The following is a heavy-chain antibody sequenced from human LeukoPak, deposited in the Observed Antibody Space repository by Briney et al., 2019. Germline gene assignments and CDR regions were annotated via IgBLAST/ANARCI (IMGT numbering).Heavy chain of an antibody. V-gene: IGHV4-4*07. CDR1: GGSISSYY. J-gene: IGHJ6*03. D-gene: IGHD3-10*01. CDR3: ARMRDPYLRYYYMDV. CDR2: IYTSGST. Sequence: KSSETLSLTCTVSGGSISSYYWSWIRQPAGKGLEWIGRIYTSGSTNYNPSLKSRVTMSVDTSKNQFSLKLSSVTAADTAVYYCARMRDPYLRYYYMDVWGKGTTVTVSS.